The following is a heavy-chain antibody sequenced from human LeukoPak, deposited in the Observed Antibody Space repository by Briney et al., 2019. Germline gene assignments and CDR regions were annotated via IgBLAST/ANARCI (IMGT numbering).Heavy chain of an antibody. CDR2: IHYSGAT. J-gene: IGHJ4*02. D-gene: IGHD3/OR15-3a*01. CDR3: ARGNLDGYYFDY. Sequence: SETLSLTCAVYGGSLSGYYWSWIHQPPGKGLDWIGEIHYSGATNYGPSLKSRATISADMSNNRLSLRLTSVTAADTAVFYCARGNLDGYYFDYWGQGTQVTVSS. CDR1: GGSLSGYY. V-gene: IGHV4-34*01.